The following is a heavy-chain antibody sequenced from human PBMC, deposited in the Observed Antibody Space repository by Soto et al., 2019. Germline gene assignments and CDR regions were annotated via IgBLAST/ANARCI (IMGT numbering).Heavy chain of an antibody. CDR2: ISAYNGNT. D-gene: IGHD3-10*01. V-gene: IGHV1-18*01. CDR3: ASSLGVFGYSYGMDV. Sequence: ASVKVSCKASGSTFTSYGISWVRQALGQGLEWMGWISAYNGNTNYAQKLQGRVTMTTDTSTSTAYMELRSLRSDDTAVYYCASSLGVFGYSYGMDVWGQGITVTLSS. CDR1: GSTFTSYG. J-gene: IGHJ6*02.